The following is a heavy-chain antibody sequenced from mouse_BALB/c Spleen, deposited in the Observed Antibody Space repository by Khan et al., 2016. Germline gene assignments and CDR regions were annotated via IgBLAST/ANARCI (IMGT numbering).Heavy chain of an antibody. CDR2: IWAGGNT. J-gene: IGHJ4*01. D-gene: IGHD2-1*01. V-gene: IGHV2-9*02. CDR1: GFSLTNYG. CDR3: ARDQDGNYGPYAMDY. Sequence: VQLQESGPGLVAPSQSLSITCTVSGFSLTNYGVHWVRQPPGKGLEWLGVIWAGGNTNYNSALMSRLSISKDNSKSQVFLKMNSLQTDDTAMYYCARDQDGNYGPYAMDYWGQGTSVTVSS.